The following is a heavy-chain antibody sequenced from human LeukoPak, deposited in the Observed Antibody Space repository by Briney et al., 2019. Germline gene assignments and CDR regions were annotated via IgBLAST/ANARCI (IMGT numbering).Heavy chain of an antibody. Sequence: GGSLRLSCAAPGFTFSSYGMHWVRQAPGKGLEWVAVISYDGSNKYYADSVKGRFTISRDNSKNTLYLQMNSLRAEDAAVYYCAKDFMIFNDYHYYGMDVWGQGTTVTVSS. V-gene: IGHV3-30*18. CDR1: GFTFSSYG. CDR2: ISYDGSNK. J-gene: IGHJ6*02. CDR3: AKDFMIFNDYHYYGMDV. D-gene: IGHD3-16*01.